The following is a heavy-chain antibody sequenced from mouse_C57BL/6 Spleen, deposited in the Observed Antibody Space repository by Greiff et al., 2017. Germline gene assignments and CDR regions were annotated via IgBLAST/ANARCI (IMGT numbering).Heavy chain of an antibody. CDR2: IWTGGGP. Sequence: QVQLKQSGPGLVAPSQSLSITCTVSGFSLTSSAISWVRQPPGKGLDGLGVIWTGGGPNYNSALKSRLSISKDNSKSQVFLKMNILQTDDTARYDCAGYYGSSYGFAYWGQGTLVTVSA. V-gene: IGHV2-9-1*01. CDR1: GFSLTSSA. CDR3: AGYYGSSYGFAY. D-gene: IGHD1-1*01. J-gene: IGHJ3*01.